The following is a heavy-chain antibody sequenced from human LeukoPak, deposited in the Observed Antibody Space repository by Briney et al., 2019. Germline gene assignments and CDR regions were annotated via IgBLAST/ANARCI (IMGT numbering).Heavy chain of an antibody. V-gene: IGHV3-53*01. CDR1: GFTVSSNY. CDR2: IYSGGST. D-gene: IGHD6-6*01. CDR3: AKDWGVARYSSSSDAFDI. Sequence: GGSLRLSCTASGFTVSSNYMSWVRQAPGKGLEWVSVIYSGGSTYYADSVEGRFTISRDNSKNTLYLQMNSLRAEDTAVYYCAKDWGVARYSSSSDAFDIWGQGTMVTVSS. J-gene: IGHJ3*02.